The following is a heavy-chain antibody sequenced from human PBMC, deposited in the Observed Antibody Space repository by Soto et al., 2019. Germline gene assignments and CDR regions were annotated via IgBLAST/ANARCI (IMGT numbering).Heavy chain of an antibody. CDR3: ARQRYYGSSGYYSDY. Sequence: SETLSLTCTVSGGSISSRSYYWGWIRQPPGKGLEWIGSIYYSGSTYYNPSLKSRVTISVDTSKNQFSLKLSSVTAADTAVYYCARQRYYGSSGYYSDYWGQGTLVTVSS. D-gene: IGHD3-22*01. CDR1: GGSISSRSYY. J-gene: IGHJ4*02. V-gene: IGHV4-39*01. CDR2: IYYSGST.